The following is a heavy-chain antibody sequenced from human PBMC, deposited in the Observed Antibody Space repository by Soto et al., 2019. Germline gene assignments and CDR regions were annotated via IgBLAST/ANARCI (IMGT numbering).Heavy chain of an antibody. V-gene: IGHV3-21*06. CDR2: IHRASTYI. CDR3: ARRAVTTYHFFDY. D-gene: IGHD4-17*01. J-gene: IGHJ4*02. CDR1: GFTFSSFD. Sequence: PGGSLRLSCATSGFTFSSFDMDWVRQAPGKGLEWVSSIHRASTYIYYADSVRGRFTISRDNAKSSLYLQMNSLTVEDTAVCYCARRAVTTYHFFDYWGQGALVPVS.